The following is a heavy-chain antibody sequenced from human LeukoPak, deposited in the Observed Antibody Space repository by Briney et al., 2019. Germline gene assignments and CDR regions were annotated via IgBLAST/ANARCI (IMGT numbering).Heavy chain of an antibody. Sequence: GGSLRLSCAASGFTFSSYEMNWVRQAPGKGLEWGSYISSRGSTIYYADSVRGRFSISRDNSKDTVYLQMNSLRAEDTAIYYCVKDRPCETCMPMDAWGQGTTVTVSS. J-gene: IGHJ6*02. V-gene: IGHV3-48*03. CDR2: ISSRGSTI. CDR3: VKDRPCETCMPMDA. D-gene: IGHD2-2*01. CDR1: GFTFSSYE.